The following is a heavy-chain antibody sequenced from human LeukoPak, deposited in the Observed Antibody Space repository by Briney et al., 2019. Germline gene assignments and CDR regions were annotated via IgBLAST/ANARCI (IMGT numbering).Heavy chain of an antibody. CDR1: GFTFSSYS. Sequence: GGSLRLSCAASGFTFSSYSMSWVRQAPGKGLEWVSGINWNGGSTGYADSVKGRFTISRDNAKNSLYLQMNSLRAEDTALYYCARDILAGSDYWGQGTLVTVSS. CDR3: ARDILAGSDY. J-gene: IGHJ4*02. V-gene: IGHV3-20*04. D-gene: IGHD1-14*01. CDR2: INWNGGST.